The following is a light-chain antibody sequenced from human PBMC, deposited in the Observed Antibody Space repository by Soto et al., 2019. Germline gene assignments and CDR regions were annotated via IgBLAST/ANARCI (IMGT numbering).Light chain of an antibody. J-gene: IGKJ2*01. CDR2: GAS. V-gene: IGKV3-20*01. CDR3: QQYGSSQYT. Sequence: EIVLTQSPGTLSLSPGERATLSCRASQSVSNSYLAWYQQKPGQAPRLLIYGASSRATDIPDRFSGSGSGTAFPLTISRLEPEDFAVYYCQQYGSSQYTVGQGTKLEIK. CDR1: QSVSNSY.